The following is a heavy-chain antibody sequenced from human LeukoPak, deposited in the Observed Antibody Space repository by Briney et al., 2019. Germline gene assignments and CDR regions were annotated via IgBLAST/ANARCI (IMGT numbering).Heavy chain of an antibody. J-gene: IGHJ6*03. CDR2: IYYSGST. Sequence: SETLSLTCSVSGGSINSGDYYWSWIRQSAGKGLEWIGYIYYSGSTNYNPPLKSRVTISVDTSKNQFSLKLSSVTAADTAVYYCARAGQLNRYYYYYYMDVWGKGTTVTVSS. V-gene: IGHV4-61*10. CDR1: GGSINSGDYY. D-gene: IGHD6-6*01. CDR3: ARAGQLNRYYYYYYMDV.